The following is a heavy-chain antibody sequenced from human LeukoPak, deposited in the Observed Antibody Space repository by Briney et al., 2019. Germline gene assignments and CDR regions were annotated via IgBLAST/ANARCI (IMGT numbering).Heavy chain of an antibody. CDR1: GFTVSSNY. CDR3: ARLWNGYNQRGFDY. D-gene: IGHD5-24*01. V-gene: IGHV3-53*01. J-gene: IGHJ4*02. Sequence: GGSLRLSCAASGFTVSSNYMSWVRQAPGKGLEWVSVVYSGGSTYYADSVKGRFTISRDNSKNTLYLQMNSLRAEDTAVYYCARLWNGYNQRGFDYWGQGTLVTVSS. CDR2: VYSGGST.